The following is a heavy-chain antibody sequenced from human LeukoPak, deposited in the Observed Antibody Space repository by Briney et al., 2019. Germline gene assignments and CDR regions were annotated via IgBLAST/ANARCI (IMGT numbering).Heavy chain of an antibody. CDR1: GASINSYY. CDR2: IYDNESTKSGST. V-gene: IGHV4-59*08. Sequence: SETLSLTCTVSGASINSYYWSWVRQPPGKGLEWIGYIYDNESTKSGSTNSNPSLKSRVTLSVDTSKNQFSLKLSSVTAADTAVYYCAKHGRLADFDYWGQGTLVTVSS. D-gene: IGHD2-15*01. J-gene: IGHJ4*02. CDR3: AKHGRLADFDY.